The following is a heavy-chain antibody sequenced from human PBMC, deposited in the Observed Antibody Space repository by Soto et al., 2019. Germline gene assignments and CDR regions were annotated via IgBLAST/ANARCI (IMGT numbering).Heavy chain of an antibody. Sequence: QVTLKESGPVLVKPTETLTLTCSVSGFSLSKARMGVSWIRQPPGKALEWLGHIFWNDERSYNTSLKSRLTISRDTSKSQVVLTMTNVDPVDTGTYFCARALREGLPIYYFDSWGQGTLVTVSS. CDR3: ARALREGLPIYYFDS. J-gene: IGHJ4*02. V-gene: IGHV2-26*01. D-gene: IGHD1-26*01. CDR1: GFSLSKARMG. CDR2: IFWNDER.